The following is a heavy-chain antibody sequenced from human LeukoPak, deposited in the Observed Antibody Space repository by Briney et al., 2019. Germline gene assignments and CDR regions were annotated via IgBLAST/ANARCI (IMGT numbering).Heavy chain of an antibody. CDR3: ALGGNSPGPNHFDY. J-gene: IGHJ4*02. CDR1: GFTFSSYA. D-gene: IGHD1-14*01. Sequence: AGGSLRLSCAASGFTFSSYAMSWVRQAPGKGLEWVSAISGSGGSTYYADSVKGRFTISRDNSKNTLYLQMNSLRAGDTAVYYCALGGNSPGPNHFDYWGQGTLVTVSS. V-gene: IGHV3-23*01. CDR2: ISGSGGST.